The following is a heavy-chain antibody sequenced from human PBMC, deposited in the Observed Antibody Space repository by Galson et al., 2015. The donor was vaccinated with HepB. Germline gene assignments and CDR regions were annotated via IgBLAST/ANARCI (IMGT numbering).Heavy chain of an antibody. J-gene: IGHJ4*02. D-gene: IGHD2-15*01. V-gene: IGHV3-11*01. CDR3: ARDLTSYCSGGTCPSVNCY. CDR1: GFTFSDYH. CDR2: ISKYSETI. Sequence: SLRLSCAASGFTFSDYHMSWIRQAPGKGLEWVSYISKYSETIYYVDSVKGRFTISRDNAKNSLYLQMNSLRAEDTAVYYCARDLTSYCSGGTCPSVNCYWGQGTLVTVSS.